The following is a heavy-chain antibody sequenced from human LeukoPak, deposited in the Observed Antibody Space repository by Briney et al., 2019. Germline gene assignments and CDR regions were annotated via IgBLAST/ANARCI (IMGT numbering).Heavy chain of an antibody. CDR3: ARDTGTVTSCFDP. J-gene: IGHJ5*02. D-gene: IGHD4-11*01. Sequence: SVKVSCKASGYTFTSYYMHWVRQAPGQGLEWMGGIIPIFGTANYAQKFQGRVTITADESTSTAYMELSSLRSEDTAVYYCARDTGTVTSCFDPWGQGTLVTVSS. CDR2: IIPIFGTA. V-gene: IGHV1-69*13. CDR1: GYTFTSYY.